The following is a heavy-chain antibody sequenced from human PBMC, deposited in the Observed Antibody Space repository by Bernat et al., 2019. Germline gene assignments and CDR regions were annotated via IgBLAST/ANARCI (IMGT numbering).Heavy chain of an antibody. V-gene: IGHV3-74*01. J-gene: IGHJ6*02. CDR3: ARLDYTDLYGMDV. D-gene: IGHD4-11*01. Sequence: EVQLVESGGGLVQPGGSLRLSCAASGFTFSSYWMHWVRHAPGKGLVWVSRINSDGSSTSDADSVKGRFIISRDNAKNTLYLQMNSLRAEDTAVYYCARLDYTDLYGMDVWGQGTTVTVSS. CDR1: GFTFSSYW. CDR2: INSDGSST.